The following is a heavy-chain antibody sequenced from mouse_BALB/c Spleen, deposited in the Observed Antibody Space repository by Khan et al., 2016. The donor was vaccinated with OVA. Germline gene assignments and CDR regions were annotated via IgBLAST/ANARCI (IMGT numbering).Heavy chain of an antibody. J-gene: IGHJ2*01. CDR3: ARSIMAY. V-gene: IGHV3-2*02. CDR1: GYSITSDYA. Sequence: EVQLQESGPGLVKPSQSLSLTCTVTGYSITSDYAWNWIRQFPGNKLEWMGYISYSGSPSYDPSLKSRISITRDTSKNQFFRQLDSVTTADTATYYGARSIMAYWGQGTTLTVSS. CDR2: ISYSGSP.